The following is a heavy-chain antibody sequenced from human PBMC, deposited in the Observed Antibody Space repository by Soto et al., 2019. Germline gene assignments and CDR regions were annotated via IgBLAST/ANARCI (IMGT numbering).Heavy chain of an antibody. CDR3: ARGGYCSGGSCYLNYYYYGMDV. CDR1: GFTFSDYY. CDR2: ISSSGSTI. J-gene: IGHJ6*02. D-gene: IGHD2-15*01. V-gene: IGHV3-11*01. Sequence: QVQLVEAGGGLVKPGGSLRLSCAASGFTFSDYYMSWIRQAPGKGLEWVSYISSSGSTIYYADSVKGRFTISRDNAKNSLYLQMNSLRAEDTAVYYCARGGYCSGGSCYLNYYYYGMDVWGQGTTVTVSS.